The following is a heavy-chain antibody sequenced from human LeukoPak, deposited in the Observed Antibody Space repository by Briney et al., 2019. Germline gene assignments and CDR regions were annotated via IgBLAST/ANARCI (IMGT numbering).Heavy chain of an antibody. Sequence: GGSPRLSSAASGFPFNYYAMSWVPQAPGRAPEWVSAVSGGGTTTYYRNSVKGRFTISRDNSKNTLYLQMNSLRAEDTAVYYCAKSDYYDSSGHPSSFEYWGQGTLVTVSS. CDR2: VSGGGTTT. CDR3: AKSDYYDSSGHPSSFEY. CDR1: GFPFNYYA. V-gene: IGHV3-23*01. J-gene: IGHJ4*02. D-gene: IGHD3-22*01.